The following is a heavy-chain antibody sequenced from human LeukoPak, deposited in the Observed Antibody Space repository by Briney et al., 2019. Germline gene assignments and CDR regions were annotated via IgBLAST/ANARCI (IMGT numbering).Heavy chain of an antibody. V-gene: IGHV4-31*11. CDR1: GGSISSADFY. Sequence: SETLSLTCAVSGGSISSADFYWSWIRQPPGKGLEWIGFIYYSGSAYYNPSLKSRVSISVDTSKNQFSLTLNSVTAADTAVYYCARGEGAVAGYDYWGQGTLVTVSS. CDR2: IYYSGSA. D-gene: IGHD6-19*01. J-gene: IGHJ4*02. CDR3: ARGEGAVAGYDY.